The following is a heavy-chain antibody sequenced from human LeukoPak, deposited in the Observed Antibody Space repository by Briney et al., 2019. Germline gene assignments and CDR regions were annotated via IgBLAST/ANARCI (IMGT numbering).Heavy chain of an antibody. Sequence: SETLSLTCTVSGGSISSSSYYWGWIRQPPGKGLEWIGSIYHSGSTYYTPSLKSRVTISVDTSKNQFSLKLSSVTAADTAVYYCARDPGGTTVGPWFDYWGQGTLVTVSS. V-gene: IGHV4-39*07. CDR2: IYHSGST. D-gene: IGHD4-17*01. CDR3: ARDPGGTTVGPWFDY. J-gene: IGHJ4*02. CDR1: GGSISSSSYY.